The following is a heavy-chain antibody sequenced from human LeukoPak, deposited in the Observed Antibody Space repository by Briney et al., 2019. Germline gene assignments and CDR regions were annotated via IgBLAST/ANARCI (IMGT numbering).Heavy chain of an antibody. CDR2: ISGSGGST. CDR3: AKPAVAGTIRNWFDP. CDR1: GFTFSSYA. V-gene: IGHV3-23*01. J-gene: IGHJ5*02. Sequence: GGSLRLSCAASGFTFSSYAMSWVRQAPGKGLEWVSAISGSGGSTYYADSVKGRFTISRDNFKNTLYLQMNSLRAEDTAVYYCAKPAVAGTIRNWFDPWGQGTLVTVSS. D-gene: IGHD6-13*01.